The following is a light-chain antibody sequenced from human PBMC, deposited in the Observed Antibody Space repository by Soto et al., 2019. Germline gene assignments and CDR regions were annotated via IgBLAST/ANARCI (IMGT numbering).Light chain of an antibody. CDR2: AAS. CDR3: QQTFSTPIT. V-gene: IGKV1-39*01. CDR1: QTVRTY. Sequence: DIQMTQSPSSLSASVGDRVTITCRASQTVRTYLNWYQQKPGKAPTLLVYAASTLGSAVPPRFTGAGSETDFPLTISGLQPEDFATYYCQQTFSTPITFGQGTWLE. J-gene: IGKJ5*01.